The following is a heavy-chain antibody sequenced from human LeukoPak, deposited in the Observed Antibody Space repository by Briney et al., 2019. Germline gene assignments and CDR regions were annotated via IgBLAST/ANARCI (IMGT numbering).Heavy chain of an antibody. CDR1: GFTFSGYA. CDR3: ATHRITGRAFDY. CDR2: ISGSANT. J-gene: IGHJ4*02. V-gene: IGHV3-23*01. D-gene: IGHD1-20*01. Sequence: GGSLRLSCAASGFTFSGYAMTWVRQAPGKGLEWVSAISGSANTYYTDSVKGRFTISRDNSRNTLYLQMNSLRAEDTAVYYCATHRITGRAFDYWGQGTLVTVSS.